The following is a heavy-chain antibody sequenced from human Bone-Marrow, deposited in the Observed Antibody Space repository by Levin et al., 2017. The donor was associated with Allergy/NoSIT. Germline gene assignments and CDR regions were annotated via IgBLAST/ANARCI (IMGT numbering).Heavy chain of an antibody. J-gene: IGHJ4*02. V-gene: IGHV1-2*02. CDR1: GYNFIRYY. CDR2: IDPQSGDT. CDR3: AILKSYY. D-gene: IGHD3-3*02. Sequence: GESLKISCKTSGYNFIRYYMHWVRQAPGQGLDYMGWIDPQSGDTNFVQKFRGRVTLSRDTSITTAYMELSGLRSDDTAVYYCAILKSYYWGQGTQVTVSS.